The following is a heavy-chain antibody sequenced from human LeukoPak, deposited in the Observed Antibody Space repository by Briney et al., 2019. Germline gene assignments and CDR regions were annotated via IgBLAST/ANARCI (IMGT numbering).Heavy chain of an antibody. J-gene: IGHJ4*02. Sequence: GGSLRLSCAVSGFTFSRYWLSWVRQAPGKGLEWVANIKQDGSDKFYVDSVKGRFTISRDNAKNSLYLQINSLRAEDTAVYYCARESVEMATIIGYFDYWGQGTLVTVSS. D-gene: IGHD5-24*01. CDR3: ARESVEMATIIGYFDY. CDR2: IKQDGSDK. V-gene: IGHV3-7*01. CDR1: GFTFSRYW.